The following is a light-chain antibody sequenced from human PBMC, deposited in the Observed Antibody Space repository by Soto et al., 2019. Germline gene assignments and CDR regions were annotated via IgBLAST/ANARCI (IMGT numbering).Light chain of an antibody. J-gene: IGKJ1*01. Sequence: EIVLTQSPATLSLSPGERATLSCRASQSVSSYLAWYQQKPGQAPRLLIYDASNRAPGIPARFSGSGSGTDFTPTISILEPEDFAVYYCQQRSNWWTFGQGTKVEIK. CDR1: QSVSSY. V-gene: IGKV3-11*01. CDR2: DAS. CDR3: QQRSNWWT.